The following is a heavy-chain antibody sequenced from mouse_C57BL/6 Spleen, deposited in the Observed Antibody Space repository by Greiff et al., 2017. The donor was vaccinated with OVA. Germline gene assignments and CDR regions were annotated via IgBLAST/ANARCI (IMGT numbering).Heavy chain of an antibody. D-gene: IGHD2-4*01. J-gene: IGHJ3*01. Sequence: VQLQQPGAELVMPGASVKLSCKASGYTFTSYWMHWVKQRPGQGLEWIGEIDPSDSYTNYNQKFKGKSTLTVDKSSSTAYMQLSSLTSEDSAVYYCARVEDYDVGFAYWGQGTLVTVSA. V-gene: IGHV1-69*01. CDR1: GYTFTSYW. CDR2: IDPSDSYT. CDR3: ARVEDYDVGFAY.